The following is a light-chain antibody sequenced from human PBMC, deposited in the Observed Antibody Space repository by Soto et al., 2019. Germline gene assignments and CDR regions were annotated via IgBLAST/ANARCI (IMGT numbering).Light chain of an antibody. CDR3: QQSCSTPV. CDR2: AAS. V-gene: IGKV1-39*01. J-gene: IGKJ4*01. CDR1: QSISSY. Sequence: DIQMTQSPSSLSASVGDRVTITCRASQSISSYLNWYQQKPGKAPKLLIYAASSLQSGVPSRFSGSGSGTDFTLTISSLQPEDFATYYCQQSCSTPVFGGGTKVEIK.